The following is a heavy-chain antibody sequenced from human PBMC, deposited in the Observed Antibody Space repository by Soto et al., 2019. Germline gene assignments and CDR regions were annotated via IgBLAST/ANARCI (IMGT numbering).Heavy chain of an antibody. V-gene: IGHV3-30*18. Sequence: GGSLRLSCAASGFTFSRYGMHWVRQAPGKGLEWVAVISYDGSNKYYADSVKGRFTISRDNSKNTLYLQMNSLRAEDTAVYYCAKDRIGASYYYDSSGDFDYWGQGTLVTVSS. J-gene: IGHJ4*02. D-gene: IGHD3-22*01. CDR1: GFTFSRYG. CDR3: AKDRIGASYYYDSSGDFDY. CDR2: ISYDGSNK.